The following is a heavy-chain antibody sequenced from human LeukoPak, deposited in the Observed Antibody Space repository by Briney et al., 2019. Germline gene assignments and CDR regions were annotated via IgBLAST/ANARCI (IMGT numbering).Heavy chain of an antibody. CDR2: ISSSSSYI. D-gene: IGHD2-8*01. J-gene: IGHJ6*03. Sequence: GGSLRPSCAASGFTFSSYSMNWVRQAPGKGLEWVSSISSSSSYIYYADSVKGRFTISRDNAKNSLYLQMNSLRAEDTAVYYCARDRVLMVYAMDYYYYMDVWGKGTTVTVSS. CDR3: ARDRVLMVYAMDYYYYMDV. V-gene: IGHV3-21*01. CDR1: GFTFSSYS.